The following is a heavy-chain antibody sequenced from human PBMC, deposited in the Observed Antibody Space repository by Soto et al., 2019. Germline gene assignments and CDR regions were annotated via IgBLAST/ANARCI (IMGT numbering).Heavy chain of an antibody. D-gene: IGHD3-10*01. CDR2: IYPGDSDT. Sequence: PGESLKISCKGSGYSFTSYWIGWVRQMPGKGLEWMGIIYPGDSDTRYSPSFQGQVTISADKSISTAYLQWSSLKASDTAMYYCPRLAVRGENYYSGMDVWGQGTMLNVSS. CDR3: PRLAVRGENYYSGMDV. V-gene: IGHV5-51*01. J-gene: IGHJ6*02. CDR1: GYSFTSYW.